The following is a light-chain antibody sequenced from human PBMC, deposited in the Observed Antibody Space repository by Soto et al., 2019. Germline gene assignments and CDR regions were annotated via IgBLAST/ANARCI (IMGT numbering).Light chain of an antibody. CDR2: WAS. J-gene: IGKJ4*02. CDR1: QSLLFSSNNKNY. V-gene: IGKV4-1*01. CDR3: QQSYSIPPRT. Sequence: DIVMTQSPDSLAVSLGERATINCKSSQSLLFSSNNKNYLAWYQQKPGQPPKLLIYWASTRESGVPDRFSGSGSGTDFTLTISSLQAEDVAVYYCQQSYSIPPRTFGGGTKVHIK.